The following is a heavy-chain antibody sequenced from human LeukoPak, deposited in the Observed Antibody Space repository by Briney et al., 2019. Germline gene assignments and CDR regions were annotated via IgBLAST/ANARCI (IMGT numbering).Heavy chain of an antibody. CDR1: GFSFSNFW. CDR3: ARSGGSYDY. J-gene: IGHJ4*02. CDR2: IYSGGST. V-gene: IGHV3-53*01. Sequence: GGSLRLSCAASGFSFSNFWMHWVRQAPGKGLEWVSVIYSGGSTYYADSVKGRFTISRDNSKNTLYLQMNSLRAEDTAVYYCARSGGSYDYWGQGTLVTVSS. D-gene: IGHD1-26*01.